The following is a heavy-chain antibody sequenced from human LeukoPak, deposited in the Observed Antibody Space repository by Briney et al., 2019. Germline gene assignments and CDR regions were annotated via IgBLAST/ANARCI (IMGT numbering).Heavy chain of an antibody. V-gene: IGHV1-69*13. J-gene: IGHJ5*02. Sequence: ASVKVSCKASGGTFSSYAISWVRQAPGQGLEWMGGIIPIFGTANYAQKFQGSVTITADESTSTAYMELSSLRSEDTAVYYCARNIVVVVAATGIFNWFDPWGQGTLVTVSS. D-gene: IGHD2-15*01. CDR1: GGTFSSYA. CDR3: ARNIVVVVAATGIFNWFDP. CDR2: IIPIFGTA.